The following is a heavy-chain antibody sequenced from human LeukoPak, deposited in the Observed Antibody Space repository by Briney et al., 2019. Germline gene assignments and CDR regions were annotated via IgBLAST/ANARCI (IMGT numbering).Heavy chain of an antibody. CDR1: GDSVPSNSAA. Sequence: SQTLSLTCGISGDSVPSNSAARNWIRQSPSRGLEWLGRTYYRSKWYYEYAVSVKSRITTIPDASKNQFSLQLNSVTPEDTAVYYCARAYGSGSYSFWGQGSLVTVSS. CDR3: ARAYGSGSYSF. D-gene: IGHD3-10*01. CDR2: TYYRSKWYY. J-gene: IGHJ4*02. V-gene: IGHV6-1*01.